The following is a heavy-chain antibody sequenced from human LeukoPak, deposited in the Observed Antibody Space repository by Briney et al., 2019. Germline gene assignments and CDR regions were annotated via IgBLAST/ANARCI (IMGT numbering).Heavy chain of an antibody. CDR2: TSSSDAGT. Sequence: GGSLRLSCAAPGFTLSTYAMSWVRQTPGKGLEWVAATSSSDAGTYHADSVRGRFTISRDNSKNTLYLQMNSLRAEDAAVYYCARRSGIAVAGAFDYWGQGTLVTVSS. CDR3: ARRSGIAVAGAFDY. D-gene: IGHD6-19*01. V-gene: IGHV3-23*01. CDR1: GFTLSTYA. J-gene: IGHJ4*02.